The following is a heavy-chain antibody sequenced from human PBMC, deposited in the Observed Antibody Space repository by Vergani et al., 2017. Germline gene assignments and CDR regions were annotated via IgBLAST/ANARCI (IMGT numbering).Heavy chain of an antibody. CDR1: GDSISRSHYY. Sequence: QLQLQESGPGLVKPSETLSLSGRVSGDSISRSHYYWGFIRQPPGKGLEWIGSISSSGSPYYNRTLKSRLAFSVDTSKNHFSLRLKSVTATDTGMYYCARPVGPSAIADGYHVWGQGTMVTVS. CDR3: ARPVGPSAIADGYHV. V-gene: IGHV4-39*02. J-gene: IGHJ3*01. D-gene: IGHD3-10*01. CDR2: ISSSGSP.